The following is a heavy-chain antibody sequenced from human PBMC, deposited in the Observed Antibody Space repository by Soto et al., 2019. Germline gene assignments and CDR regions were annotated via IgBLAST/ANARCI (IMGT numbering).Heavy chain of an antibody. CDR2: ITWNSGTI. CDR3: VKGGSQWLDPVDS. CDR1: GFTFDDFA. D-gene: IGHD6-19*01. Sequence: EVQLVESGGGLVQPGRSLRLSCAASGFTFDDFAMHWVRQAPGKGLEWVAGITWNSGTIDYAGSVKGRFTISRDNAKNSLYLQMNSLRAGDTAFYYCVKGGSQWLDPVDSWGQGTLVTVSS. V-gene: IGHV3-9*01. J-gene: IGHJ4*02.